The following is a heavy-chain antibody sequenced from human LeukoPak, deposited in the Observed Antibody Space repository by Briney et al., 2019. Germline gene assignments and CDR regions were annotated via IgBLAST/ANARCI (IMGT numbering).Heavy chain of an antibody. V-gene: IGHV4-30-4*01. J-gene: IGHJ4*02. CDR3: ARGAPVTYYYDSSGYCYDY. D-gene: IGHD3-22*01. CDR1: GGSISSGDYY. Sequence: PSQILSLTCTVSGGSISSGDYYWSWIRQPPGKGLEWIGYIYYSGSTYYNPSLKSRVTISVDTSKNQFSLKLSSVTAADTAVYYCARGAPVTYYYDSSGYCYDYWGQGTLVTVSS. CDR2: IYYSGST.